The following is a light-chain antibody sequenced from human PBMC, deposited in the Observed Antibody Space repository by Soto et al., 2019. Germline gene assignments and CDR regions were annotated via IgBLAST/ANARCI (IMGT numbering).Light chain of an antibody. CDR3: SSYPGSNNWGV. CDR2: EVS. CDR1: SSDVGGYSR. Sequence: QSALTQPPSASGSPGQSVTISCTGTSSDVGGYSRVSWYQQHPGKAPKLMIYEVSKRPSGVPDRFFGSKSGNTASLTVSGLQAEDEAAYYCSSYPGSNNWGVFGGGTKLTVL. J-gene: IGLJ2*01. V-gene: IGLV2-8*01.